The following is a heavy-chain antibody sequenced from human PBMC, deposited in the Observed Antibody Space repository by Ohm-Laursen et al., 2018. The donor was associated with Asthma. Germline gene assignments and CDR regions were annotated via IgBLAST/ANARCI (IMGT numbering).Heavy chain of an antibody. CDR2: ITSYSSTT. CDR1: GFTFSSYS. J-gene: IGHJ6*02. Sequence: SLRLSCSASGFTFSSYSMNWVRQASGKGLEWVSYITSYSSTTYYADSVKGRFTISRDNAKNSLYLQMNSLRAQDTAVYYCAVRTTSAGFDVWGQGTTVTVSS. V-gene: IGHV3-48*01. D-gene: IGHD1-1*01. CDR3: AVRTTSAGFDV.